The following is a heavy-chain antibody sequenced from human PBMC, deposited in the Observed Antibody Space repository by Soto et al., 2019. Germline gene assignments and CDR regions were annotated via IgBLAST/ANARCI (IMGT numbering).Heavy chain of an antibody. V-gene: IGHV4-34*01. CDR3: ARGRRITMVRGATKEKNWFDP. CDR2: INHSGST. J-gene: IGHJ5*02. Sequence: QVQLQQWGAGLLKPSETLSLTCAVYGGSFSGYYWSWIRQPPGKGLEWIGEINHSGSTNYNPSLKSRVTISVDTSKNQFSLKLSSVTAADTAVYYCARGRRITMVRGATKEKNWFDPWGQGTLVTVSS. D-gene: IGHD3-10*01. CDR1: GGSFSGYY.